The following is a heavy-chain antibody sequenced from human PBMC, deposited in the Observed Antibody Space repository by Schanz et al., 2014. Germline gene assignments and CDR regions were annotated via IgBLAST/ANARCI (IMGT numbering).Heavy chain of an antibody. CDR3: TTGGRRGYSHYFYGMDV. V-gene: IGHV3-15*01. J-gene: IGHJ6*02. D-gene: IGHD5-18*01. CDR2: IKTKTDGGTT. Sequence: EVQLVESGGGLVQPGGSLRLSCVASGFTFSNYAMSWVRLAPGKGLEWVGRIKTKTDGGTTDYAAPVKGRFTISRDDSTNTLYLQMNSLKTEDTAVYYCTTGGRRGYSHYFYGMDVWGQGTTVTVSS. CDR1: GFTFSNYA.